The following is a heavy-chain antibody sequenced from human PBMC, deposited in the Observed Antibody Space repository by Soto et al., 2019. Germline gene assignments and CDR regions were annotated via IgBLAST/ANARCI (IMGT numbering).Heavy chain of an antibody. D-gene: IGHD2-15*01. Sequence: QVQLVQSGAEVKKPGSSVKVSCKASGGTFSSYAISWVRQAPGQGLEWMGGIIPIFGTANYAQKFQGRVTNTADKATSTAYIELSSLRSEDTAVYYCARTSALYCSGGSCPSFDFWGQGTLVTVSS. CDR3: ARTSALYCSGGSCPSFDF. CDR1: GGTFSSYA. V-gene: IGHV1-69*06. J-gene: IGHJ4*02. CDR2: IIPIFGTA.